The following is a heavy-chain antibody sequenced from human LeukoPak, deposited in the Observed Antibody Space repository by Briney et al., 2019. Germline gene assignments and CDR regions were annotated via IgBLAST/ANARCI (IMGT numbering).Heavy chain of an antibody. V-gene: IGHV3-21*04. CDR1: GFTFSNYT. CDR3: ARDRHTAMVCYYYYMDV. J-gene: IGHJ6*03. Sequence: PGGSTRLSCAGSGFTFSNYTINWVRRAPGKGLEWVSSISPSSHYIYYADSVRGRFTISRDNARNSLYLQMNSLRDEDTAVYYCARDRHTAMVCYYYYMDVWGTGTTVTVSS. D-gene: IGHD5-18*01. CDR2: ISPSSHYI.